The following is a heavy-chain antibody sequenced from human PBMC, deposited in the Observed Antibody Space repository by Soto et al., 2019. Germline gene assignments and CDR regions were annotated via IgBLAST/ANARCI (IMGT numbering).Heavy chain of an antibody. Sequence: QVQLQESGPGLVKPSGTLSLTCAVSSDSISTTRWWSWVRQPPGKGLEWIGEILHSGSTNYNPSLKTRLSILIDKSKNQLSLNLASVTAADTAVYYCASHLPVAGTRGFDYWGQGIQVTVSS. V-gene: IGHV4-4*02. CDR1: SDSISTTRW. D-gene: IGHD6-19*01. CDR2: ILHSGST. J-gene: IGHJ4*02. CDR3: ASHLPVAGTRGFDY.